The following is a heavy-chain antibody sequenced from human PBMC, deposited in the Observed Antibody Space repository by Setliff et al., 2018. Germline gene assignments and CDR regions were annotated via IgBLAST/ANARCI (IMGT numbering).Heavy chain of an antibody. CDR2: INPNSGNT. CDR1: GYTFTGYF. CDR3: ARRFSSGNYNNLGY. Sequence: GASVKVSCKASGYTFTGYFIHWLRQAPGQGLEWLGWINPNSGNTGFAQNFQGRVTMTRNTSISTAYMELSALRSDDTAVYYCARRFSSGNYNNLGYWGQGALVTVSS. J-gene: IGHJ4*02. V-gene: IGHV1-8*02. D-gene: IGHD3-10*01.